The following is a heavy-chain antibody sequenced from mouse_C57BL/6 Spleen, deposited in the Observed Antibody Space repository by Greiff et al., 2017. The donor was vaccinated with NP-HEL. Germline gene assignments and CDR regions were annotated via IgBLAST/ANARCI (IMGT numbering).Heavy chain of an antibody. D-gene: IGHD1-1*01. J-gene: IGHJ1*03. CDR3: ARDYYGSSPYFDV. CDR2: IHPNSGST. Sequence: VQLQQPGAELVKPGASVKLSCKASGYTFTSYWMHWVKQRPGQGLEWIGMIHPNSGSTNYNEKFKSKATLTVDKSSSTAYMQLSSLTSEDSAVYYCARDYYGSSPYFDVWGTGTTVTVSS. CDR1: GYTFTSYW. V-gene: IGHV1-64*01.